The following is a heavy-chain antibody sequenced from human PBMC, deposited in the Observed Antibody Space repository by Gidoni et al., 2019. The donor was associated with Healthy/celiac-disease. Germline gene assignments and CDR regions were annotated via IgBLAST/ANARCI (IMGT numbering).Heavy chain of an antibody. V-gene: IGHV4-34*01. CDR1: GWSFSGYY. CDR2: INHSGST. Sequence: QVQLQQWGAGLLKPSETLSLTCAVYGWSFSGYYWSWIRPPPGKGLEWIGEINHSGSTNYNPSPKSLVTISVDTSKNQFSLKLSSVTAADTAVYYCARGGLKGSSGYYYVDYWGQGTLVTVSS. D-gene: IGHD3-22*01. J-gene: IGHJ4*02. CDR3: ARGGLKGSSGYYYVDY.